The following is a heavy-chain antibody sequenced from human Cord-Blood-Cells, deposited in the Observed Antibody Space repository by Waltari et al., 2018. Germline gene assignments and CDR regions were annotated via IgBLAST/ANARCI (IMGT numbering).Heavy chain of an antibody. J-gene: IGHJ3*02. CDR2: INPNSGGT. V-gene: IGHV1-2*02. D-gene: IGHD1-20*01. Sequence: QVQLVQSGAEVKKPGASVKVSCKASGYTFTGYYMHWVRPAPGQGLEWMGWINPNSGGTNYAQKFQGRVTMTRDTSISTAYMELSRLRFDDTAVYYCASATRGDNWNDDAFDIWGQGTMVTVSS. CDR3: ASATRGDNWNDDAFDI. CDR1: GYTFTGYY.